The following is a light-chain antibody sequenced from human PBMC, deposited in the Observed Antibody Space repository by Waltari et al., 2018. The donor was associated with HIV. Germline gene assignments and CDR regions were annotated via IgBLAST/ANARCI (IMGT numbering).Light chain of an antibody. CDR2: GAS. CDR1: QSITSKNTNY. V-gene: IGKV4-1*01. Sequence: DIVMTHSPDSLALSLVEVATINCKSSQSITSKNTNYLAWFQQRPGQPPKLLIHGASARDSGVPDRFRGSGSGTYFTLSISSLQAEDVATYFCQQYYSTPRTFGQGTKVEIK. CDR3: QQYYSTPRT. J-gene: IGKJ1*01.